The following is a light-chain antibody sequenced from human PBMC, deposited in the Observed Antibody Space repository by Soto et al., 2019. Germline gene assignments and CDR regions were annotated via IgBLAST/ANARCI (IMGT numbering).Light chain of an antibody. CDR1: QGIANW. J-gene: IGKJ1*01. CDR2: AAS. CDR3: QQTNSFPWT. V-gene: IGKV1-12*02. Sequence: DIQLTQSPPSLSASVGDRVTITCRASQGIANWLAWYQQQPGKAPKLLIYAASTLQSGVPSRFSASGSGTDFTLTISSLQPEDFATYYCQQTNSFPWTFGQGTNVEIK.